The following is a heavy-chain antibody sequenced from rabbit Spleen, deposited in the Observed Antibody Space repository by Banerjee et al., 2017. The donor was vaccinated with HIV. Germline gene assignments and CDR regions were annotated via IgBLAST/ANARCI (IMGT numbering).Heavy chain of an antibody. V-gene: IGHV1S40*01. CDR1: GLDFSGDSY. Sequence: QSLEESGGDLVKPGASLTLTCKASGLDFSGDSYDSYMCWVRQAPGKGLEWIACIDIGSSGFTYFASWAKGRFTISKTSSTTVTLQMTSLTDADTATYFCARLHPGTSVYTGTFDPWGQGTLVTVS. CDR3: ARLHPGTSVYTGTFDP. J-gene: IGHJ2*01. D-gene: IGHD8-1*01. CDR2: IDIGSSGFT.